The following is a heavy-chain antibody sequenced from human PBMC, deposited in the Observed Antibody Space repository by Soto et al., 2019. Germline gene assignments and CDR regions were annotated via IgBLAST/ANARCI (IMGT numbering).Heavy chain of an antibody. D-gene: IGHD5-12*01. V-gene: IGHV1-2*02. CDR2: INPNSGGT. CDR1: GYTFTGYY. J-gene: IGHJ4*02. Sequence: ASVKVSCKASGYTFTGYYMHWVLQAPGQGLEWMGWINPNSGGTNYAQKFQGRVTMTRDTSISTAYMELSRLRSDDTAVYYCARSLRRDGYNSGYWGQGTLVTVSS. CDR3: ARSLRRDGYNSGY.